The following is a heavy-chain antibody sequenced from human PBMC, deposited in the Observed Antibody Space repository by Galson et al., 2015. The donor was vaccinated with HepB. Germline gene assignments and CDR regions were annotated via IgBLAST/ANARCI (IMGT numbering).Heavy chain of an antibody. Sequence: SLRLSCAASGFIFSTYTVGWVRQAPGKGLEWVSALSDSGADTYSADSVKGRFTVSTDYSRSTVYLQMNSLRADDTAVYYCATRTSSGGYYYFDYRGQGTVVTVSS. CDR1: GFIFSTYT. CDR3: ATRTSSGGYYYFDY. J-gene: IGHJ4*02. D-gene: IGHD6-19*01. V-gene: IGHV3-23*01. CDR2: LSDSGADT.